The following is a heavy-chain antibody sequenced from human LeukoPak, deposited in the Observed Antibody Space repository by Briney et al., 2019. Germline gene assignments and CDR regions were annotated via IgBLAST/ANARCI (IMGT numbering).Heavy chain of an antibody. CDR3: ARSYSSGCFDY. D-gene: IGHD6-19*01. Sequence: GGSLRLSSAASGFTVSSNYMSWVRQAPGKGLEWVSAIYSGGSTYYADSVKGRFTISRDNSKNTLYLQMNSLRAEDTAVYYCARSYSSGCFDYWGQGTLVTVSS. CDR1: GFTVSSNY. V-gene: IGHV3-66*02. J-gene: IGHJ4*02. CDR2: IYSGGST.